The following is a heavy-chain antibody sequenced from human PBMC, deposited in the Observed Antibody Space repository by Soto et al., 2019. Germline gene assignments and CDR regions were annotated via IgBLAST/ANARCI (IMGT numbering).Heavy chain of an antibody. CDR1: GGTFSSYA. CDR2: IITIFGTA. V-gene: IGHV1-69*01. Sequence: QVQLVQSGAEVKKPGSSVKVSCKASGGTFSSYAISWVRQAPGQGLEWMGGIITIFGTANYAQKFQGRVTITADESTSTADMELSSLRSEDTAVYYCARGPVEIATRHEWGWCDHWGHGTLVTFAS. D-gene: IGHD2-21*01. J-gene: IGHJ5*02. CDR3: ARGPVEIATRHEWGWCDH.